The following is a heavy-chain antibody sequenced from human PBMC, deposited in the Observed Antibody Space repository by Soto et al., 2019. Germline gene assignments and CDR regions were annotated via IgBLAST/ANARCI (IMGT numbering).Heavy chain of an antibody. J-gene: IGHJ6*02. CDR2: ISSSSSYI. Sequence: PVGSRRLSGAASGFTFRSDSMNWVRQAPGKGVEGVSSISSSSSYIDYADAVKGRCTISRDNAKNPLYLQMNSLRAEDTDVYSCARDRGYCSGGSCYSEHSYYYGTDVWGQGTTVTVSS. D-gene: IGHD2-15*01. V-gene: IGHV3-21*01. CDR1: GFTFRSDS. CDR3: ARDRGYCSGGSCYSEHSYYYGTDV.